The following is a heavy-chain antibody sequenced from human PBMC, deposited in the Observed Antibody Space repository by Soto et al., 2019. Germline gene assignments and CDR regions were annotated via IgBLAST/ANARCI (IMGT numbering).Heavy chain of an antibody. CDR1: GGSFSGYY. D-gene: IGHD6-19*01. CDR3: VRDNSLAGTGPHFDL. V-gene: IGHV4-34*01. J-gene: IGHJ4*02. CDR2: INHSGST. Sequence: SETLSLTCAVYGGSFSGYYWSWIRQPPGKGLEWIGEINHSGSTNYNPSLKSRVTISVDTSKNQFSLKLSSVTAADTAVYYCVRDNSLAGTGPHFDLWGQGTPVTVSS.